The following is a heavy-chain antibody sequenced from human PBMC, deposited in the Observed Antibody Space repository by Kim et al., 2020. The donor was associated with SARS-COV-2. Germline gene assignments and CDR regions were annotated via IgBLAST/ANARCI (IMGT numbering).Heavy chain of an antibody. J-gene: IGHJ4*02. V-gene: IGHV6-1*01. CDR2: I. CDR3: AGGYASGAWHDY. Sequence: IDYAASVKSRITISPDTSKNQFSLQLNSVTPEDTAVYYCAGGYASGAWHDYWGQGTLVTVSS. D-gene: IGHD6-25*01.